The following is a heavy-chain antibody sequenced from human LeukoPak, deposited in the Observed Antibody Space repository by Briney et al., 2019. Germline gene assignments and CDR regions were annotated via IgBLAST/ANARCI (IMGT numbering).Heavy chain of an antibody. J-gene: IGHJ4*02. CDR3: ARDGYGLGIYYDRFDS. CDR2: IKQDGSEK. CDR1: GFTCSSYW. V-gene: IGHV3-7*01. D-gene: IGHD3-16*01. Sequence: GGSLRLSCAASGFTCSSYWMSWVRQAPGKGLEWVANIKQDGSEKDYVDSVKGRFTISRDNARKLLFLQMNSLRAEDTALYYCARDGYGLGIYYDRFDSWGQGTPVTVSS.